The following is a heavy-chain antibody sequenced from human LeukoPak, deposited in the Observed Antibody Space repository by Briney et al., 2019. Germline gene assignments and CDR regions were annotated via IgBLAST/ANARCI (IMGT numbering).Heavy chain of an antibody. CDR1: GYTFTSYG. CDR2: ISAYNGNT. CDR3: ASSDGKYFQH. J-gene: IGHJ1*01. Sequence: ASVKVSCKASGYTFTSYGISWVRQAPGQGLEWMGWISAYNGNTNYAQKLQGRVTMTTDTYTSTTYMELRSLRSDDTAVYYCASSDGKYFQHWGQGTLVTVSS. V-gene: IGHV1-18*01. D-gene: IGHD1-1*01.